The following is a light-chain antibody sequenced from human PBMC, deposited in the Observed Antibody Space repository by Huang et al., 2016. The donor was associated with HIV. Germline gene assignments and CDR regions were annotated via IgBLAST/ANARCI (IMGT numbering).Light chain of an antibody. V-gene: IGKV1-39*01. Sequence: DIQMTQSPASLSASVGDRVTITCRTSQPIGNFLNWYQQRPGKAPKLLIYAASTVQSGAPSRFSGTGSGTDCSLTIDSLQPEDFATYFCQQSHNTPWTFGRGAKV. CDR3: QQSHNTPWT. CDR1: QPIGNF. CDR2: AAS. J-gene: IGKJ1*01.